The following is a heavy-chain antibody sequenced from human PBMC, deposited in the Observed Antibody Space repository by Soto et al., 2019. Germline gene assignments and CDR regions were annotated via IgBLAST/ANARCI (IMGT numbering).Heavy chain of an antibody. CDR2: ISYDGSNE. Sequence: PGGSLRLSCAASGFTFSSYGMHWVRQAPGKGLEWVAVISYDGSNEYYADSVKGRFTISRDNSKNTLYLQMNSLRAEDTAVDYWAKGGSLDYWGQGTLVTVSS. CDR1: GFTFSSYG. CDR3: AKGGSLDY. D-gene: IGHD3-16*01. V-gene: IGHV3-30*18. J-gene: IGHJ4*02.